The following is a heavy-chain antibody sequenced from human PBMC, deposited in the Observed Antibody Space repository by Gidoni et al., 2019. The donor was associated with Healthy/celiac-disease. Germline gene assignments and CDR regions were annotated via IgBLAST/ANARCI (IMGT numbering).Heavy chain of an antibody. D-gene: IGHD6-13*01. J-gene: IGHJ1*01. CDR2: ISYDGSNK. CDR1: GFTFSSYG. Sequence: QVPLVASGGCGVQPGRSLRLSCAASGFTFSSYGMHWVRQAPGKGLEWVEVISYDGSNKYYADSVKGRFTISRDNSKNTLYLQMNSLRSEDTAVYYCAKDSSSWYTHWGQGTLVTVSS. CDR3: AKDSSSWYTH. V-gene: IGHV3-30*18.